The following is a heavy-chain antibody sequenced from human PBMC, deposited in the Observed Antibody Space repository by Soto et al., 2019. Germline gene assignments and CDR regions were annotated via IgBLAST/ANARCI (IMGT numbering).Heavy chain of an antibody. CDR2: IKTSAGGGAT. D-gene: IGHD2-15*01. Sequence: EVQLVESAGGLVKPGGSLRLSCVASGFSFNEAWMNWVRQAPGQGLEWVGRIKTSAGGGATNYAGPVQGRFTISRDDSISTLYLHMNSLRTEDTAIYYCTTGSVEGIWGQGTTVIVSS. CDR3: TTGSVEGI. CDR1: GFSFNEAW. V-gene: IGHV3-15*07. J-gene: IGHJ6*02.